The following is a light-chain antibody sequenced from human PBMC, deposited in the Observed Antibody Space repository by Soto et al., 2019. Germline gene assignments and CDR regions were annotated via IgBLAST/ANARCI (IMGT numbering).Light chain of an antibody. CDR3: RSYTSSSTWV. CDR1: SSDVGGSNY. J-gene: IGLJ3*02. V-gene: IGLV2-14*01. CDR2: DVS. Sequence: QSVLTQPASVSGSPGQSITISCTGTSSDVGGSNYVSWYQVYAGKAPKYMIYDVSNRPSGVSNRFSGSKSGNTASLTISGLQAEDEADYYCRSYTSSSTWVFGGGTKVTVL.